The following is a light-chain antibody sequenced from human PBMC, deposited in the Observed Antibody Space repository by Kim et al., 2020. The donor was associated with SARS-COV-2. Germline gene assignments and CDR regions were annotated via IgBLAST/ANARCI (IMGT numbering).Light chain of an antibody. V-gene: IGKV3-11*01. CDR3: QQRT. J-gene: IGKJ1*01. CDR2: DAS. Sequence: PATLSLSPGERATLSCRASQSVSSYLAWYQQKPGQAPRLLIYDASNRATGIPARFSGSGSGTDFTLTISSLEPEDFAVYYCQQRTFGQGTKVDIK. CDR1: QSVSSY.